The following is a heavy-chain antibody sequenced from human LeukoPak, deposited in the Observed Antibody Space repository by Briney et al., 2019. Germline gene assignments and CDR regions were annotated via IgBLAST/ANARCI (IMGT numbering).Heavy chain of an antibody. V-gene: IGHV3-66*01. CDR2: IYSGGST. CDR1: RFTISSNY. J-gene: IGHJ4*02. D-gene: IGHD4-17*01. Sequence: GGSLRLSCAASRFTISSNYLSWVRQAPGKGLEWVSVIYSGGSTYYADSVKGRFTISRGNSKNTLYLQMNSLRAEDTAVYYCATPTGDRDYWGQGTLVTVSS. CDR3: ATPTGDRDY.